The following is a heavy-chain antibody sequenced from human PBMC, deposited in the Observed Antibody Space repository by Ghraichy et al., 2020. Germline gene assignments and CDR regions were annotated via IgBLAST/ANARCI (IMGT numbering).Heavy chain of an antibody. J-gene: IGHJ4*02. D-gene: IGHD5-12*01. V-gene: IGHV3-30*18. Sequence: GGSLRLSCAASGFSFSTYGMHWVRQAPCKGLEWVAVISYDGSHKYDADSVKGRFTISRDNSKNTLYLQMNSLRAEDTARYYCAKAGPRDSPYGFYFDYWGQGTLVTVSS. CDR1: GFSFSTYG. CDR3: AKAGPRDSPYGFYFDY. CDR2: ISYDGSHK.